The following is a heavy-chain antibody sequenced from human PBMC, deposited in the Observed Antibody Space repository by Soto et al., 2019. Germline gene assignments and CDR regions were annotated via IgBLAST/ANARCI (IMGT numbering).Heavy chain of an antibody. Sequence: QVQLQQWGAGLLKPSETLSLTCAVYGGSFSGYQWSWIRQTPGKGLEWIGEINDSGNINYNPSLRSGVSIFVDTAKKQSSLKLSSVTAAGTAVYYCARGLILWFGELSRRGGYYYYMDVWGKGTTVTVSS. CDR2: INDSGNI. D-gene: IGHD3-10*01. CDR3: ARGLILWFGELSRRGGYYYYMDV. V-gene: IGHV4-34*01. CDR1: GGSFSGYQ. J-gene: IGHJ6*03.